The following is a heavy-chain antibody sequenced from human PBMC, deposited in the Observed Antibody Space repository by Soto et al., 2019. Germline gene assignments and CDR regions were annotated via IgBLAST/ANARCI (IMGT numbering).Heavy chain of an antibody. V-gene: IGHV1-2*04. CDR3: ARGPPFTYSSGPQGNWFEP. CDR1: GYTFTGYY. J-gene: IGHJ5*02. D-gene: IGHD6-19*01. CDR2: INPNSGGT. Sequence: ASVKVSCKASGYTFTGYYMHWVRQVPGQGLEWMGWINPNSGGTNYAQKFQGWVTMTRDTSISTAYMELSRLRSDDTAVYYCARGPPFTYSSGPQGNWFEPWGQGTLVTVSS.